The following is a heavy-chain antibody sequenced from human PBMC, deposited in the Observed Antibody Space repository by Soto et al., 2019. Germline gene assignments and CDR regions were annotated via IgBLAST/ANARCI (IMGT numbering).Heavy chain of an antibody. Sequence: GESLKISCKGSGYSFTSYWIGWVRQMPGKGLEWMGIIYPGDSDTRYSPSFQGQVTISADKSISTAYLQWSSLKASDTAMYYCARQVGTPYYYYYGVDVWGQGTTVTVSS. D-gene: IGHD1-26*01. CDR3: ARQVGTPYYYYYGVDV. J-gene: IGHJ6*02. CDR2: IYPGDSDT. V-gene: IGHV5-51*01. CDR1: GYSFTSYW.